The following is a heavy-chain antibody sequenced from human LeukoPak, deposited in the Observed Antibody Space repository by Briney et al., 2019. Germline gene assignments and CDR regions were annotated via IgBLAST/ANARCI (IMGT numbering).Heavy chain of an antibody. CDR2: IRYDGSNK. V-gene: IGHV3-30*02. CDR1: GFTFSSYG. CDR3: AKQGLLNYNWFDP. Sequence: GGSLRLSCAASGFTFSSYGMHWVRQAPGKGLEWVAFIRYDGSNKYYADSVKGRFTISRDNSKNTLYLQMNSLRAEDTAVYYCAKQGLLNYNWFDPWGQGTLVTVSS. J-gene: IGHJ5*02.